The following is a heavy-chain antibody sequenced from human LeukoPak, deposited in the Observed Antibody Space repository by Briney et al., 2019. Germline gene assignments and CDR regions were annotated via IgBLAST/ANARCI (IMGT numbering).Heavy chain of an antibody. CDR3: ARFAAGGSYYYYMDV. CDR2: ISSSGSTI. V-gene: IGHV3-11*04. CDR1: RFTFRDSY. J-gene: IGHJ6*03. Sequence: PGGSLRLSCAASRFTFRDSYMSWIRQAPGKGLEWVSYISSSGSTIYYADSVKGRFTISRDNTKNSLYLQMNSLRAEDTAVYYCARFAAGGSYYYYMDVWGKGTTVTVSS. D-gene: IGHD6-25*01.